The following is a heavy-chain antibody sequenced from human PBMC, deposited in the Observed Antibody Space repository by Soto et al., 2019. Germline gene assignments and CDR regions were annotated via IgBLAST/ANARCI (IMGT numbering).Heavy chain of an antibody. V-gene: IGHV3-23*01. CDR1: GFTFSRHG. Sequence: EVQLWESGGGLVQPGVSLRLSCGGSGFTFSRHGMTLVRQARGKGLDWVSSISGDGYTTYYADYVTGRFTISRDNSKATAYLQTNILRDDDTAVYYCASESSVPSVGEFWYLDLWGRGTQVNVFS. J-gene: IGHJ2*01. D-gene: IGHD3-10*01. CDR2: ISGDGYTT. CDR3: ASESSVPSVGEFWYLDL.